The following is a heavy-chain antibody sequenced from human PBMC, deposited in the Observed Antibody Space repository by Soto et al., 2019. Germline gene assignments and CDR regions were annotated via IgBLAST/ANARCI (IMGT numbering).Heavy chain of an antibody. D-gene: IGHD3-3*01. Sequence: QLQLQESGSGLVKPSQNLSLTCAVFSGSISSHGHAWSWIRQPPGKGLEWIGYIYYSGTAYYNPSIKSRVTISADGSKNQFSLTLSSVTATDTAIYYCARATFGVDVSMDVWGQGATVTVSS. CDR1: SGSISSHGHA. J-gene: IGHJ6*02. CDR2: IYYSGTA. CDR3: ARATFGVDVSMDV. V-gene: IGHV4-30-2*01.